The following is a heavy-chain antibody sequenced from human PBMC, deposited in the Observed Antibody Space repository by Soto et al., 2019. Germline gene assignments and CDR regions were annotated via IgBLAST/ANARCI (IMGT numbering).Heavy chain of an antibody. CDR3: ACLQRGYNYGPSDY. J-gene: IGHJ4*02. CDR1: GGSFSGYS. V-gene: IGHV4-34*01. CDR2: INHSGYS. D-gene: IGHD5-18*01. Sequence: KPSETLSLTCAVYGGSFSGYSWSWIRQPPGKGLEWIGEINHSGYSNYNPSLKSRVTISVDTSKNQFSLKLNSVTAADTAVYYCACLQRGYNYGPSDYWGQGTLVTVSS.